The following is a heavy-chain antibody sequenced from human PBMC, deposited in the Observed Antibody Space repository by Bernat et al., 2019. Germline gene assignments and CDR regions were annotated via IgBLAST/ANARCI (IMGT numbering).Heavy chain of an antibody. CDR3: ARDGIAVAGTGYFDY. Sequence: QVQLVESGGGVVQPGRSLRLSCAASGFTFSSYGMHWVRQAPGNGLEWVAVIWYDGSNKYYADSVKGRFTISRDNSKNTLYLQMNSLRAEDTAVYYCARDGIAVAGTGYFDYWGQGTLVTVSS. J-gene: IGHJ4*02. CDR2: IWYDGSNK. CDR1: GFTFSSYG. V-gene: IGHV3-30*19. D-gene: IGHD6-19*01.